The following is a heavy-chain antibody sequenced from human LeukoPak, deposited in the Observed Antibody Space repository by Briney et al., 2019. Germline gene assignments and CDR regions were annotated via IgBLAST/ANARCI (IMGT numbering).Heavy chain of an antibody. Sequence: PGGSLRLSCVDSGFTFSTYSMNWVRQAPGKGLEWVSSISSSSSYIYYGDSVKGRFTISRDNAKNSLYLQMNSLRAEDTALYYCAKGSHISYYFDYWGQGTLVTVSS. CDR1: GFTFSTYS. V-gene: IGHV3-21*04. CDR3: AKGSHISYYFDY. CDR2: ISSSSSYI. J-gene: IGHJ4*02. D-gene: IGHD2-21*01.